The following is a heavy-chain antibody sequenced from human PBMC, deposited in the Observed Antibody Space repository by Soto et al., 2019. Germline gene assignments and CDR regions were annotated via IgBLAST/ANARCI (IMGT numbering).Heavy chain of an antibody. V-gene: IGHV3-23*01. CDR2: ISGSGGST. D-gene: IGHD3-10*01. CDR1: GFTFSSYA. CDR3: AKSSSYYYGTGDSRLLFDY. Sequence: GGSLRLSCAASGFTFSSYAMSWVRQAPGKGLEWVSAISGSGGSTYYADSVKGRFTISRDNSKNTLYLQMNSLRAEDTAIYYCAKSSSYYYGTGDSRLLFDYWALGTLVTVSS. J-gene: IGHJ4*02.